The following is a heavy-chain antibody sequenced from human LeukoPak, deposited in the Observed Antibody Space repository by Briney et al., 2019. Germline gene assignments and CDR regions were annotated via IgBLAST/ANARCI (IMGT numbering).Heavy chain of an antibody. J-gene: IGHJ5*02. Sequence: GGSLRLSCAASGFTFDDYAMHWVRQAPGKGLEWVSGISWNSGSIGYADSVKGRFTISRDNAKNSLYLQMNSLRAEDTALYYCAREVTTVTTRWFDPWGQGTLVTVSS. CDR2: ISWNSGSI. CDR3: AREVTTVTTRWFDP. CDR1: GFTFDDYA. V-gene: IGHV3-9*01. D-gene: IGHD4-11*01.